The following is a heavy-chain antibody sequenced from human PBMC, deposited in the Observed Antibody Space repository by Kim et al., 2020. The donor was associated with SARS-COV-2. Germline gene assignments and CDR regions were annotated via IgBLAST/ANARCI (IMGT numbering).Heavy chain of an antibody. CDR3: AKWKSESSPDY. J-gene: IGHJ4*02. V-gene: IGHV3-30*18. D-gene: IGHD6-13*01. Sequence: GGSLRLSCAASGFTFSSYGMHWVRQAPGKGLEWVAVISYDGSNKYYADSVKGRFTISRDNSKNTLYLQMNSLRAEDTAVYYCAKWKSESSPDYWGQGTLVTVSS. CDR1: GFTFSSYG. CDR2: ISYDGSNK.